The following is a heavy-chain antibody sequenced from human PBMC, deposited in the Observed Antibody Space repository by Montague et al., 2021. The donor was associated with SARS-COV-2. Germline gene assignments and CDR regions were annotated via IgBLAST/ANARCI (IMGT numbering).Heavy chain of an antibody. D-gene: IGHD4-11*01. V-gene: IGHV3-33*01. J-gene: IGHJ4*02. CDR2: IWYDGSNK. CDR3: ARGRQSLYSNYFGGVSPYCFDY. CDR1: GFTFSSYG. Sequence: SLRLSCAASGFTFSSYGMHWVRQAPGKGLEWVAAIWYDGSNKYYADSVKGRFTISRDNSKNTLYLQMNSLRAEDTAVYYCARGRQSLYSNYFGGVSPYCFDYWGQGTLVTVSS.